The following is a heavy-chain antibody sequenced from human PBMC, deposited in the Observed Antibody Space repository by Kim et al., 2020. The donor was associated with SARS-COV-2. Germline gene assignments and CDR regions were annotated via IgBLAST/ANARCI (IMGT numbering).Heavy chain of an antibody. Sequence: GGSLRLSCAASGFTFSSYAMTWVRQAPGKGLEWVSVITGSGVTTNYADSVKGRFTISRDNSKNTLYLQMNSLRADDTAVYYCAVRGGVATNLPIYFDYWGQGNLVAVSS. CDR2: ITGSGVTT. J-gene: IGHJ4*02. V-gene: IGHV3-23*01. CDR3: AVRGGVATNLPIYFDY. CDR1: GFTFSSYA. D-gene: IGHD2-8*01.